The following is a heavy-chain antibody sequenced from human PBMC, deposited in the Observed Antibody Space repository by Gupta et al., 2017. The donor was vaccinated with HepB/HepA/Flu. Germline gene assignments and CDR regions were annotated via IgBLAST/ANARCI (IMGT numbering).Heavy chain of an antibody. J-gene: IGHJ5*02. CDR1: GYTFTGYY. CDR2: INPNSGGT. Sequence: QVQLVQSGAEVKKPGASVKVSCKASGYTFTGYYMHWVRQAPGQGLEWMGWINPNSGGTNYAQKFQGWVTMTRDTSISTAYMELSRLRSDDTAVYYCARAVEALFPPGDWFDPWGQGTLVTVSS. V-gene: IGHV1-2*04. D-gene: IGHD1-26*01. CDR3: ARAVEALFPPGDWFDP.